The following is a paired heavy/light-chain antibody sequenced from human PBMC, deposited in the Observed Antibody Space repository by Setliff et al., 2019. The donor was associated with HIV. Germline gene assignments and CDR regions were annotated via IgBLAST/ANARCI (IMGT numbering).Light chain of an antibody. CDR3: CSYAGSSTLKV. CDR2: EGS. CDR1: SSDVGSYNL. V-gene: IGLV2-23*01. Sequence: QSALTQPASVSGSPGQSITISCTGTSSDVGSYNLVSWYQQHPGKAPKLMIYEGSKRPSGVSNRFSGSKSGNTASLTISGLQAEDEADYYCCSYAGSSTLKVFGGGTKLTVL. J-gene: IGLJ2*01.
Heavy chain of an antibody. CDR2: ISAYNGNT. Sequence: QVQLVQSGAEVKKPGASVKVSCKASGYTFTSYGISWVRQAPGQGLEWMGWISAYNGNTNYAQKLQGRVTMTTDTSTSTAYMELRSLRSDDTAVYYCARDSPSDYYDSSWSSPNVDYWGQGTLVTVSS. J-gene: IGHJ4*02. V-gene: IGHV1-18*01. CDR1: GYTFTSYG. D-gene: IGHD3-22*01. CDR3: ARDSPSDYYDSSWSSPNVDY.